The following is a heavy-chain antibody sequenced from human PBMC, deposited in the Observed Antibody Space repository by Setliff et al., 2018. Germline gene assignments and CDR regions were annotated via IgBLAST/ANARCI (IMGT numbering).Heavy chain of an antibody. CDR3: AIAAKYDSSGYYGFWFDP. Sequence: SETLSLTCTVSGGSISSGSYYWTWIRQPAGEGLEWIGYIYSSGSSNYNPSLKSRVTISVDTSKNQFSLRLSSVTAADTAVYYCAIAAKYDSSGYYGFWFDPWGQGNLVTVSS. J-gene: IGHJ5*02. CDR1: GGSISSGSYY. D-gene: IGHD3-22*01. V-gene: IGHV4-61*10. CDR2: IYSSGSS.